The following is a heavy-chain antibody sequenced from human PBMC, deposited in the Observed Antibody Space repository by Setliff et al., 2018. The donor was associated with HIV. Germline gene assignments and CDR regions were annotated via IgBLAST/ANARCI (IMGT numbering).Heavy chain of an antibody. J-gene: IGHJ3*02. D-gene: IGHD4-4*01. CDR3: VRGLQYSFET. CDR2: ISIGGTTI. CDR1: GFTLNDYH. V-gene: IGHV3-48*04. Sequence: GALRLSCAASGFTLNDYHMNWVRQAPGKGLEWVSYISIGGTTIYHADSVKARFTISRDYAKNSLHLQMNSLRAEDTAVYYCVRGLQYSFETWGQGTMVTVSS.